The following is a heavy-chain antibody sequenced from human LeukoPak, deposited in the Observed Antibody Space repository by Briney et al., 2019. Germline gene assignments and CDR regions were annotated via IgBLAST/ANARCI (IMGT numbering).Heavy chain of an antibody. CDR1: GFTFDDYG. J-gene: IGHJ5*01. CDR2: ISWNSGNV. V-gene: IGHV3-9*01. CDR3: AKVDGYNSGWYDS. D-gene: IGHD6-19*01. Sequence: GGSLRLSCAASGFTFDDYGMHWVRQIPGKGLEWVSGISWNSGNVDYADSVKGRFTISRDNARNSPYLQMNSLRAEDTALYYCAKVDGYNSGWYDSWGQGTLVTVSS.